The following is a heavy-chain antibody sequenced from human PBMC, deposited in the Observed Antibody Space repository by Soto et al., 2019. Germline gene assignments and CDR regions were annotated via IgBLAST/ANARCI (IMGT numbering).Heavy chain of an antibody. CDR1: GYTFTGYY. D-gene: IGHD2-21*02. V-gene: IGHV1-2*04. CDR3: ARGPHIVVVTAVAFDI. Sequence: GASVKVSCKASGYTFTGYYMHWVRQAPGQGREWMGWINPNSGGTNYAQKFQGWVTMTRDTSISTAYMELSRLRSDATAVYYCARGPHIVVVTAVAFDIWGQGTMVTVSS. CDR2: INPNSGGT. J-gene: IGHJ3*02.